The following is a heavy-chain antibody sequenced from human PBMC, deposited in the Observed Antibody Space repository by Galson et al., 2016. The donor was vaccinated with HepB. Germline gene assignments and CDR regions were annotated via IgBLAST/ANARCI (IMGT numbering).Heavy chain of an antibody. CDR2: ISYDGSNK. CDR1: GFTFSSYG. J-gene: IGHJ4*02. V-gene: IGHV3-30*18. D-gene: IGHD3-9*01. CDR3: AKNDILAGYSAFDY. Sequence: SLRLSCAASGFTFSSYGMHWVRQAPGKGLEWVAVISYDGSNKYYADSVRGRFTISRDNPKNTLFLQMNSLRAEDTAVYYCAKNDILAGYSAFDYWGQGTLVTVSS.